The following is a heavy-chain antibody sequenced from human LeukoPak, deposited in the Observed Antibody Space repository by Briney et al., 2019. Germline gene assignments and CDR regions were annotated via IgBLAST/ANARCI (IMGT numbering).Heavy chain of an antibody. CDR3: ARVPFVVMGDTGNWFDP. CDR2: INTNTGNP. V-gene: IGHV7-4-1*01. J-gene: IGHJ5*02. D-gene: IGHD2-8*01. CDR1: GYTFTNYA. Sequence: ASVKVSCKASGYTFTNYAMNWVRQAPGQGLEWMGWINTNTGNPTYPQGFTGRFVFSLDASVSTEYLQMRRLKAEDTAVYYCARVPFVVMGDTGNWFDPLGQGTLVTVSS.